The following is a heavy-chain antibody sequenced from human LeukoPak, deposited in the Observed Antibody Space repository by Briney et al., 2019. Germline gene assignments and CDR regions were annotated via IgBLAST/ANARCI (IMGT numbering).Heavy chain of an antibody. J-gene: IGHJ6*02. D-gene: IGHD6-19*01. CDR3: ARGPASIAVAGTGVRSFDYYGMDV. CDR2: VTYSGAPT. V-gene: IGHV3-23*01. CDR1: GFTFSDYA. Sequence: PGGSLRLSCAASGFTFSDYAMSWVRQAPGKGLEWVSAVTYSGAPTYYADSVKGRFTISRDTPKNTLYLQMNSLRAEDTAVYYCARGPASIAVAGTGVRSFDYYGMDVWGQGTTVTVSS.